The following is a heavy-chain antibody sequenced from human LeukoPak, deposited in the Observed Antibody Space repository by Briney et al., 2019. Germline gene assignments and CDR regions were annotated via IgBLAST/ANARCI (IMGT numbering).Heavy chain of an antibody. Sequence: GGSLRLSCAASGFSFSSYEMNWVRQAPGKGLEWVSYIGSSGSTVYYADSVKGRFTISRDNAKNSLYLQMNSLRDEDTAVYYCARDTLVYDDSPDAFDIWGQGTMVTVSS. CDR3: ARDTLVYDDSPDAFDI. D-gene: IGHD5/OR15-5a*01. J-gene: IGHJ3*02. V-gene: IGHV3-48*03. CDR1: GFSFSSYE. CDR2: IGSSGSTV.